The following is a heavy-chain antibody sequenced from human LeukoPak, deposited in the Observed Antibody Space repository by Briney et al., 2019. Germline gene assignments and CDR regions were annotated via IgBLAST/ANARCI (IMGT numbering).Heavy chain of an antibody. CDR3: ARSPNSGYDPFDY. J-gene: IGHJ4*02. Sequence: PSETLSLTCTVSGGSITSSYWSWIRQPPGKGLEWIGYIYYSGSTNYNPSLKSRVTISVDTSKNQFSLKLSSVTAADTAVYYCARSPNSGYDPFDYWGQGTLVTVSS. D-gene: IGHD5-12*01. CDR2: IYYSGST. V-gene: IGHV4-59*08. CDR1: GGSITSSY.